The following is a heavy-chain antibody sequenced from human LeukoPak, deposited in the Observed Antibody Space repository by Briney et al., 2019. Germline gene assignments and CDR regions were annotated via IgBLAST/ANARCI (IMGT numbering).Heavy chain of an antibody. CDR2: IIPILGIA. V-gene: IGHV1-69*04. CDR3: ARDQVTYYYDSSGYSALYY. Sequence: VASVKVSCKASGGTFSSYAISWVRQAPGQGLEWMGRIIPILGIANYAQKFQGRVTITAGKSTSTAYMELSSLRSDDTAVYYCARDQVTYYYDSSGYSALYYWGQGTLVAVSS. J-gene: IGHJ4*02. D-gene: IGHD3-22*01. CDR1: GGTFSSYA.